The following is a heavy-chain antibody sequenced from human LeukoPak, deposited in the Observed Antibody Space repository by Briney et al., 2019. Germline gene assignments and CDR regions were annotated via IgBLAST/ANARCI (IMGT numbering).Heavy chain of an antibody. CDR2: MNPNTGKT. D-gene: IGHD4-17*01. CDR1: GYTFTSYD. J-gene: IGHJ4*02. Sequence: ASVKVSCKASGYTFTSYDINWVRQATGQGLEWMGWMNPNTGKTGYAQKFQGRVTMTTDTSTSTAYMELRSLRSDDTAVYYCATDYGDSIEPNYFDYWGQGTLVTVSS. CDR3: ATDYGDSIEPNYFDY. V-gene: IGHV1-8*01.